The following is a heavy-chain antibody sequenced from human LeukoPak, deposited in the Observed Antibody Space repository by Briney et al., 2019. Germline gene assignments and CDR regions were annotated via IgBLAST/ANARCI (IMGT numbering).Heavy chain of an antibody. V-gene: IGHV4-34*01. J-gene: IGHJ4*02. Sequence: SETLSLTCAVYGGSFSGYYWSWIRQPTGKGPEWIGEINHSGSTNYNPSLKSRVTISVDTSKNQFSLKLSSVTAADTAVYYCAGHLRWFDYWGQGTLVTVSS. CDR3: AGHLRWFDY. CDR1: GGSFSGYY. CDR2: INHSGST. D-gene: IGHD4-23*01.